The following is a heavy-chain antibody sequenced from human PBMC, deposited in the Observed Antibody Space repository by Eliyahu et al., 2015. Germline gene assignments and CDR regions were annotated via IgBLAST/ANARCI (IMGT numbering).Heavy chain of an antibody. V-gene: IGHV1-69*01. CDR2: VIPMFRTS. D-gene: IGHD2-15*01. Sequence: PEVKKPGSSVKVSCKASGGTFTNYAFNWVRQAPGQGLEWMGGVIPMFRTSNYAQKFRNRVTITADESTNTAYMDLSSLRYEDTAVYYCAGIQCSGGICYYFFDFWGQGTLVTVST. CDR1: GGTFTNYA. J-gene: IGHJ4*02. CDR3: AGIQCSGGICYYFFDF.